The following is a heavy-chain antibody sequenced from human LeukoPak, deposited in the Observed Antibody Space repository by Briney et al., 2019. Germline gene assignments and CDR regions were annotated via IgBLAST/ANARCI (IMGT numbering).Heavy chain of an antibody. CDR2: ILPSGDST. J-gene: IGHJ4*02. CDR1: GFIFSNYA. V-gene: IGHV3-23*01. CDR3: ATRPNHS. Sequence: GGSLRLSCAASGFIFSNYAMTWVRQAPGKGLEWVSGILPSGDSTYYADSVKGRFTISRDNSQNTLFLEMNSLRVEDTAIYYCATRPNHSWGQGTLVTVSS.